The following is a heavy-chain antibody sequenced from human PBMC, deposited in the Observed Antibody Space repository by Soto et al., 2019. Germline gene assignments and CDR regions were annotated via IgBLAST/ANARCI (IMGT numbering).Heavy chain of an antibody. D-gene: IGHD3-10*01. Sequence: QVQLQESGPGLVKPSETLSLTCTVSGGSISNFYWSWIRQPPGKGLEWIGYIYYSGTTSYNPSLNSRFTISVDTSKNQSSLKLNSVTAADTAVYYCARESYYGSGATVVGYWGLGTLVTVSS. V-gene: IGHV4-59*01. J-gene: IGHJ4*02. CDR2: IYYSGTT. CDR1: GGSISNFY. CDR3: ARESYYGSGATVVGY.